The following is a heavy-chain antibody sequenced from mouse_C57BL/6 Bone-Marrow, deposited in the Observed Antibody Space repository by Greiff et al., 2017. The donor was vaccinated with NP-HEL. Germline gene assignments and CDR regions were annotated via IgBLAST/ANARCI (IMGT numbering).Heavy chain of an antibody. CDR2: IYPRSGNT. Sequence: VQGVESGAELARPGASVKLSCKASGYTFTSYGISWVKQSTGQGLEWIGEIYPRSGNTYYNEKFKGKATLTADKSSSTAYMELRSLTSEDSAVYFCARDVPWFAYWGQGTLVTVSA. V-gene: IGHV1-81*01. J-gene: IGHJ3*01. CDR1: GYTFTSYG. CDR3: ARDVPWFAY.